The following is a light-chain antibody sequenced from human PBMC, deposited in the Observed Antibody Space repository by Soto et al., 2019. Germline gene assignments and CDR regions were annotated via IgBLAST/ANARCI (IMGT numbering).Light chain of an antibody. CDR1: QSVSSSY. CDR2: GAS. Sequence: EIVLTQSPGTLSLSPGERATLSCRASQSVSSSYLAWYQQKPGQAPRLLIYGASSRATGIPVRFSGSGSGTHFTLTISRLEPEDFAVYYCQQYGSSLFTFGPGTKVDIK. V-gene: IGKV3-20*01. J-gene: IGKJ3*01. CDR3: QQYGSSLFT.